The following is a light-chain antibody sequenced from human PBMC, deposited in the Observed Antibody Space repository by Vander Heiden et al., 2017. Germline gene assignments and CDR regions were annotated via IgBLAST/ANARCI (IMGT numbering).Light chain of an antibody. CDR3: AAWDDSLNVHYV. CDR2: TNN. J-gene: IGLJ1*01. V-gene: IGLV1-44*01. Sequence: QSVLPQRPQASGTPGQRVTISCSGSSSTIGSNTVNWYQQLPGTAPKLLIYTNNQRPSGVPDRFSGSKSGTSASLAISGLQSEDEADYYCAAWDDSLNVHYVFGTGTKVTVL. CDR1: SSTIGSNT.